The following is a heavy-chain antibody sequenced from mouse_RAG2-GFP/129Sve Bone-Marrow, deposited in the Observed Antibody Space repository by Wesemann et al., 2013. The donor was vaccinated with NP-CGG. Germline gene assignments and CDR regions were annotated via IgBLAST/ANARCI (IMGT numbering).Heavy chain of an antibody. D-gene: IGHD2-1*01. J-gene: IGHJ3*01. CDR2: ISSGGSYT. CDR3: ARGLYGNSFAY. Sequence: LEWVATISSGGSYTYYPDSVKGRFTISRDNAKNTLYLQMSSLKSEDTAMYYCARGLYGNSFAYWGQGTLVTVSA. V-gene: IGHV5-6*01.